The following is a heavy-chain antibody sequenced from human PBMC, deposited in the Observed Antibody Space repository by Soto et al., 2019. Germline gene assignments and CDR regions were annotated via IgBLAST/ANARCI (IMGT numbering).Heavy chain of an antibody. CDR2: ISAYNGNT. D-gene: IGHD3-22*01. Sequence: QVQLVQSGAEVKKPGASVKVSCKASGYTFTSYGISWVRQDPGQGLEWMGWISAYNGNTNYAQKLQGRVTMTTDTSTSTAYMELRSLRSDDTAVYYCARDSSGYYYGSYFDYWGQGTLVTVSS. CDR3: ARDSSGYYYGSYFDY. CDR1: GYTFTSYG. J-gene: IGHJ4*02. V-gene: IGHV1-18*01.